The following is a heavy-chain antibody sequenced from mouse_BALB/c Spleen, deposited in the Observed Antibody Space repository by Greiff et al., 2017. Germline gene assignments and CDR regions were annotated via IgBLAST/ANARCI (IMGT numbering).Heavy chain of an antibody. J-gene: IGHJ1*01. CDR2: ISDGGSYT. D-gene: IGHD1-1*01. CDR3: ARDYGGSYWYFDV. Sequence: EVMLVESGGGLVKPGGSLKLSCAASGFTFSDYYMYWVRQTPEKRLEWVATISDGGSYTYYPDSVKGRFTISRDNAKNNLYLQMSSLKSEDTAMYYCARDYGGSYWYFDVWGAGTTVTVSS. CDR1: GFTFSDYY. V-gene: IGHV5-4*02.